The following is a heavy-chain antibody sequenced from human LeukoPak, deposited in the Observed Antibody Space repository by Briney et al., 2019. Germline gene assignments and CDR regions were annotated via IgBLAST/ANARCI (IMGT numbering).Heavy chain of an antibody. D-gene: IGHD2-15*01. Sequence: ALVKVSCKASGYTFTGYYMHWVRQAPGQGLEWMGWINPNSGGTNYAQKFQGRVTMTRDTSISTAYMELSRLRSDDTAVYYCARDQLYCSGGSCYPTTFDYWGQGTLVTVSS. CDR1: GYTFTGYY. CDR2: INPNSGGT. V-gene: IGHV1-2*02. J-gene: IGHJ4*02. CDR3: ARDQLYCSGGSCYPTTFDY.